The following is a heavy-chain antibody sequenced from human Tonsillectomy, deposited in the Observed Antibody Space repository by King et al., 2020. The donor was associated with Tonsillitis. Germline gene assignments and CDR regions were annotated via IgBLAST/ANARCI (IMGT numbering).Heavy chain of an antibody. CDR1: GFTFSSYA. CDR3: AKDSRLLWFGELSVYYYGMDV. J-gene: IGHJ6*02. Sequence: DVQLVESGGGLVQPGGSLRLSCAASGFTFSSYAMSWVRQAPGKGLEWVSAISGSGGSTYYADSVKGRFPISRDNSKNTLYLQMNSLRAEDTAVYYCAKDSRLLWFGELSVYYYGMDVWGQGTTVTVSS. V-gene: IGHV3-23*04. CDR2: ISGSGGST. D-gene: IGHD3-10*01.